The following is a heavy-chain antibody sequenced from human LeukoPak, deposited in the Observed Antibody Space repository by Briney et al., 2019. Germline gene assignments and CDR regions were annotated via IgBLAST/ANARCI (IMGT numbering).Heavy chain of an antibody. D-gene: IGHD3-22*01. CDR2: ISYDGSKT. Sequence: GRSLRLSCAASEFTFSNYAFHWVRQAPGKGLEWVALISYDGSKTYHADSVKGRFTISRDNSKNTLYLQMNSLRAEDTAVYYCASGITMIAGAFDIWGQGTMVTVSS. CDR3: ASGITMIAGAFDI. V-gene: IGHV3-30-3*01. CDR1: EFTFSNYA. J-gene: IGHJ3*02.